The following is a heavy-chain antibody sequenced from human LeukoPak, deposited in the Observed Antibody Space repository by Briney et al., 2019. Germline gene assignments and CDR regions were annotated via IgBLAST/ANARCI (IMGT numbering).Heavy chain of an antibody. D-gene: IGHD6-13*01. V-gene: IGHV3-53*01. CDR3: ARDPGSSWQNSFDN. J-gene: IGHJ4*02. Sequence: GGSLRLSCAASGFTFSSNYMSWVRQAPGKGLEWVSLIYSGGRTNYADSVKGRFTISRDNSKNTLYLQMNSLRAEDTAVYYCARDPGSSWQNSFDNWGQGTLVTVSS. CDR1: GFTFSSNY. CDR2: IYSGGRT.